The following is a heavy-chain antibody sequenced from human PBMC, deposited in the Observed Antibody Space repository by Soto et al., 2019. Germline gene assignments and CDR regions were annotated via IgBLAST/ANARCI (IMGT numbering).Heavy chain of an antibody. V-gene: IGHV1-69*01. J-gene: IGHJ4*02. CDR2: IIPIFGTA. Sequence: QVQLVQSGAEVKKPGSSVKVSCKASGGTFSSYAISWVRQAPGQGLEWMGGIIPIFGTANYAQKFQGRVTITADESTCTAYMELSSLRSEDTAVYYCARDRPYYDSSGYYKRHYFDYWGQGTLVTVSS. CDR3: ARDRPYYDSSGYYKRHYFDY. D-gene: IGHD3-22*01. CDR1: GGTFSSYA.